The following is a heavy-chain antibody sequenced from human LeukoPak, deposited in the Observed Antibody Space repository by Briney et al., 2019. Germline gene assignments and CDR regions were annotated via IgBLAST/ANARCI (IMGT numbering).Heavy chain of an antibody. CDR1: GFTFSNYN. J-gene: IGHJ4*02. D-gene: IGHD4-17*01. Sequence: PGGSLRLSCAASGFTFSNYNMNWVRQAPGKGLEWVSYISSSSSTIYYADSVKGRFTISRDNAKNSLYLQMNSLRAEDTAVYYCARDWGAMTTVTIRLCYWGQGTLVTVSS. V-gene: IGHV3-48*01. CDR3: ARDWGAMTTVTIRLCY. CDR2: ISSSSSTI.